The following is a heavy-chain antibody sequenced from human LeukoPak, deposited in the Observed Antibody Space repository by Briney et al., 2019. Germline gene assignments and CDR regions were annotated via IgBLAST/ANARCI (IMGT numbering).Heavy chain of an antibody. CDR1: GFTFSSYW. D-gene: IGHD3-22*01. CDR3: ATEILYYYDSSGYYVDYFGY. V-gene: IGHV3-7*01. CDR2: IKQDGSEK. Sequence: GGSLRLSCAASGFTFSSYWMSWVRQAPGKGLEWVANIKQDGSEKYYVDSVKGRFTISRDNAKNSLYLQVNSLRAEDAAVYYCATEILYYYDSSGYYVDYFGYWGQGTLVTVSS. J-gene: IGHJ4*02.